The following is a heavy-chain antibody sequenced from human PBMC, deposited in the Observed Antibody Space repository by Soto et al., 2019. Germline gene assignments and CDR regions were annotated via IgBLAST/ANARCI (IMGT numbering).Heavy chain of an antibody. D-gene: IGHD3-3*01. J-gene: IGHJ6*03. CDR3: ARGRYDFWSGQYYYYMDV. CDR2: INHSGST. Sequence: SETLSLTCAVYGRSFSGYYWSWIRQPPGKGLEWIEEINHSGSTNYNPSLKSRVTISVDTSKNQFSLKLSSVTAADTAVYYCARGRYDFWSGQYYYYMDVWGKGTTVTVSS. CDR1: GRSFSGYY. V-gene: IGHV4-34*01.